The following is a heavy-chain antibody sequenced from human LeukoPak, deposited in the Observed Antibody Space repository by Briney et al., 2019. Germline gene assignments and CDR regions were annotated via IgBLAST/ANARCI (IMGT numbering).Heavy chain of an antibody. CDR3: TRHICSGGSCFGFDY. V-gene: IGHV5-51*01. D-gene: IGHD2-15*01. CDR2: IYPGDSDT. J-gene: IGHJ4*02. Sequence: KHGESLKISCKGSGYSFTSYWIGWVRQMPGKGLEWMGIIYPGDSDTRYSPSFQGQVTILADKSIRTAYLQWSSLKASDTAMYYFTRHICSGGSCFGFDYWGQGTLVTVSS. CDR1: GYSFTSYW.